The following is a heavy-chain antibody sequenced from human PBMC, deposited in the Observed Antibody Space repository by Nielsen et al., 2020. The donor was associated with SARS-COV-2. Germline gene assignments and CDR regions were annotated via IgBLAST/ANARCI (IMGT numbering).Heavy chain of an antibody. CDR1: GGSISSSSYY. D-gene: IGHD1-7*01. V-gene: IGHV4-39*07. CDR3: ARANYGAPYYFDY. CDR2: IYYSGST. J-gene: IGHJ4*02. Sequence: SETLSLTCTVSGGSISSSSYYWGWIRQPPGKGLEWIGSIYYSGSTYYNPSLKSRVTISVDTSKNQFSLKLSSVTAADTAVYYCARANYGAPYYFDYWGQGTLVTVSS.